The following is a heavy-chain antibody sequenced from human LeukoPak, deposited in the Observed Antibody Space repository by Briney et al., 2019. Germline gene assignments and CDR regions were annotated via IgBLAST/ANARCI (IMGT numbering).Heavy chain of an antibody. Sequence: SETLSLTCSVSGDSISGSPSSWTWIRQHPGKGLEWIGHIYYSGSTNFNPSLQSRVTISVDTSKNRFSLKLRSVTAADTAVYYCVRGGATTVTLVYWGQGTLVTVSS. CDR2: IYYSGST. CDR1: GDSISGSPSS. CDR3: VRGGATTVTLVY. D-gene: IGHD4-11*01. J-gene: IGHJ4*02. V-gene: IGHV4-31*03.